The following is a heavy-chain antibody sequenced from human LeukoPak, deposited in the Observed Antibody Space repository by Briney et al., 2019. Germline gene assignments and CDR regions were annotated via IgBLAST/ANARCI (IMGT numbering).Heavy chain of an antibody. J-gene: IGHJ4*02. Sequence: PSETLSLTCTVSGGSISSSSYYWGWIRQPPGKGLEWIGTIYYSWSTYYNPSLKSLVTISLATSKNQFSLKLSSVTAADTAVYYCARHEDIVVGAAFDYWGQGTLVTVSS. D-gene: IGHD2-2*01. CDR2: IYYSWST. CDR3: ARHEDIVVGAAFDY. CDR1: GGSISSSSYY. V-gene: IGHV4-39*01.